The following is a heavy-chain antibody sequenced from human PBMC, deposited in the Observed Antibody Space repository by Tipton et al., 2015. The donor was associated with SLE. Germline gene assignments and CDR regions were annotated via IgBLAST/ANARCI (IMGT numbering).Heavy chain of an antibody. CDR3: RLTLTGYYEFDY. Sequence: QLVQSGPEVKKSGASVKVSCKASGYTFISYGISWVRQAPGQGLEWMGWISAYNGNTNYAQKLQGRVTMTTDTSTSTAYMELRSLTSDDTAVYYCRLTLTGYYEFDYWGQGTLVTVSS. V-gene: IGHV1-18*01. D-gene: IGHD3-9*01. J-gene: IGHJ4*02. CDR1: GYTFISYG. CDR2: ISAYNGNT.